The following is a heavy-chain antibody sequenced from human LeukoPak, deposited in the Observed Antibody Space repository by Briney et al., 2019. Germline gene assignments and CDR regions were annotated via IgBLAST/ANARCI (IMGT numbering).Heavy chain of an antibody. J-gene: IGHJ6*02. CDR3: ARPSAIADNYYYGMDV. V-gene: IGHV1-69*01. CDR1: GGTFSSYA. D-gene: IGHD6-13*01. Sequence: ASVKVSCKASGGTFSSYAISWVRQAPGQGLEWMGGIIPIFGTANYAQKFQGRVTITADESTSTAYMELSSLRSEDTAVYYCARPSAIADNYYYGMDVWGQGTTVTVSS. CDR2: IIPIFGTA.